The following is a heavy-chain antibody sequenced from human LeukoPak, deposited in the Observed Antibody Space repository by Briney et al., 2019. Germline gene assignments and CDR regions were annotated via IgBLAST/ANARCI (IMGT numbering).Heavy chain of an antibody. Sequence: PVKVSCKASGGTFSSYAISWVRQAPGQGLEWMGGIIPIFGTANYAQKFQGRVTITADESTSTAHMELSSLRSEDTAVYYCSRDKNVVVPAAIGSYYGMDVWAQGTTVTVSS. CDR2: IIPIFGTA. CDR3: SRDKNVVVPAAIGSYYGMDV. D-gene: IGHD2-2*01. J-gene: IGHJ6*02. CDR1: GGTFSSYA. V-gene: IGHV1-69*13.